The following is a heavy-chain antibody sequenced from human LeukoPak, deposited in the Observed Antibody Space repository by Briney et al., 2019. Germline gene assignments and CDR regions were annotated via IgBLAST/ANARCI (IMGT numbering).Heavy chain of an antibody. D-gene: IGHD6-19*01. Sequence: PSETLSLTCTVSGGSISSYYWSWIRQPPGKGLEWIGYIYNSGSTNYNPSLKSRVTISVDTSKNQFSLKLSSVTAADTAVYYCARGRIAVAGTKNYFDYWGQGTLVTVSS. CDR2: IYNSGST. V-gene: IGHV4-59*01. CDR1: GGSISSYY. J-gene: IGHJ4*02. CDR3: ARGRIAVAGTKNYFDY.